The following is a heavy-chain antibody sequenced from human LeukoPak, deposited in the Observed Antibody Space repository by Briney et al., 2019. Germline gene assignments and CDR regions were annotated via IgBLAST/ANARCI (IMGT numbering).Heavy chain of an antibody. V-gene: IGHV1-8*01. CDR1: GYTFTSYD. Sequence: ASVKVSCKASGYTFTSYDMNWVRQATGQGLEWMGWMNPNSGNTGYAQKFQGRVTMTRNTSISTAYMELSSLRSEDTAVYYCARVDCDYLPYYFDYWGQGTLVTVSS. J-gene: IGHJ4*02. CDR3: ARVDCDYLPYYFDY. CDR2: MNPNSGNT. D-gene: IGHD3/OR15-3a*01.